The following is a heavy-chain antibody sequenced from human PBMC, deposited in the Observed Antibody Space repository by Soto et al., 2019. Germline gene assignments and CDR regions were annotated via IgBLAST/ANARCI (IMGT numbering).Heavy chain of an antibody. CDR3: ARVRNYYDSSGHWSFDY. V-gene: IGHV1-69*13. CDR2: IIPIFGTA. J-gene: IGHJ4*02. Sequence: ASVKVSCKASGGTFSSYAISWVRQAPGQGLEWMGGIIPIFGTANYAQKFQGRVTITADESTSTAYMELSSLRSEDTAVYYCARVRNYYDSSGHWSFDYWGQGTLVTVYS. CDR1: GGTFSSYA. D-gene: IGHD3-22*01.